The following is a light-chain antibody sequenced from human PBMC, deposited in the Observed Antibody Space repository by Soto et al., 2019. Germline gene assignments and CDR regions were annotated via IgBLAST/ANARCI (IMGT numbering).Light chain of an antibody. CDR1: QSISNW. J-gene: IGKJ1*01. Sequence: DIQMPQSPSTLSASVGDRVTITCRASQSISNWVAWYQLKSGKAPNLLIYKASTLETGVPSRFSGSGSGTEFTLTISTLQPDDFATYYCQHYASFSGTFGQGANVDIK. CDR3: QHYASFSGT. V-gene: IGKV1-5*03. CDR2: KAS.